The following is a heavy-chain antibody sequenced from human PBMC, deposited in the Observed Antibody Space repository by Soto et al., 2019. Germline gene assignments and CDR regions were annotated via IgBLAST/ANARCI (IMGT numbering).Heavy chain of an antibody. CDR1: GYTFTSYY. CDR2: INPSGGST. Sequence: ASVKVSCKASGYTFTSYYMHWVRQAPGQGLEWMGIINPSGGSTSYAQKFQGRVTMTRDTSTSTVYMELSSLRSEDTAVYYCARDRHPHVEMATIGEFDYWGQGTLVTVSS. D-gene: IGHD5-12*01. CDR3: ARDRHPHVEMATIGEFDY. V-gene: IGHV1-46*01. J-gene: IGHJ4*02.